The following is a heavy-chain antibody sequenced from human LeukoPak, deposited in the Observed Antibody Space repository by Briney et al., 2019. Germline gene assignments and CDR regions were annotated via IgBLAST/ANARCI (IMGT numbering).Heavy chain of an antibody. CDR3: ARRRRITMIVVVIGDYYFDY. Sequence: GGSLRLSCAASGFTFTSYSMNWVRQAPGKGLEWVSAISGSGGSTYYADSVKGRFTISRDNSKNTLYLQMNSLRAEDTAVYYCARRRRITMIVVVIGDYYFDYWGQGTLVTVSS. CDR1: GFTFTSYS. V-gene: IGHV3-23*01. CDR2: ISGSGGST. J-gene: IGHJ4*02. D-gene: IGHD3-22*01.